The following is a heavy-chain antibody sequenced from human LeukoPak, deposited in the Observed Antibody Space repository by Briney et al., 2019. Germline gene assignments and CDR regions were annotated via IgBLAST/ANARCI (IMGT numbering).Heavy chain of an antibody. CDR2: ISGSGGST. Sequence: TGGSLRLSCAASGFTFSDYAMTWVRQAPGKGLEWVSAISGSGGSTYYADSVKGRFTISRDNSKTTGYLQLNSLRAEDTAVYHCAKGSRSNGYYIDYWGQGTLVTVSS. D-gene: IGHD6-6*01. CDR3: AKGSRSNGYYIDY. J-gene: IGHJ4*02. V-gene: IGHV3-23*01. CDR1: GFTFSDYA.